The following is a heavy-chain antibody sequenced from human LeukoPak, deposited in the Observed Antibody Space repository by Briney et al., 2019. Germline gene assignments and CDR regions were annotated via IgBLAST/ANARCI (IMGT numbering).Heavy chain of an antibody. Sequence: GASLKISFQGSGSHFTTYWIGWVRQMPGKGLEWMAIIYPGDSDTRYSPSFQGQVTISADKAISTAYLQWSNLKASDTAMYYCARHRPHTDSNSVADYYFDYWGQGTLVTVSS. D-gene: IGHD6-19*01. CDR1: GSHFTTYW. V-gene: IGHV5-51*01. CDR3: ARHRPHTDSNSVADYYFDY. CDR2: IYPGDSDT. J-gene: IGHJ4*02.